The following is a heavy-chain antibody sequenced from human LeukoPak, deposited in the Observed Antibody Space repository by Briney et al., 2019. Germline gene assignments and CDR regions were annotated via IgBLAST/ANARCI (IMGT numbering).Heavy chain of an antibody. CDR1: GGTFRSFG. Sequence: SVKVSCKASGGTFRSFGISWVRQGPGQGLEWIGDISPFGTSNYAQNFQGRLTITADESTSTAYMELRSLRSDDTAVYYCLIVPRFDPWGQGTLVTVSP. CDR3: LIVPRFDP. V-gene: IGHV1-69*13. CDR2: ISPFGTS. D-gene: IGHD2-8*01. J-gene: IGHJ5*02.